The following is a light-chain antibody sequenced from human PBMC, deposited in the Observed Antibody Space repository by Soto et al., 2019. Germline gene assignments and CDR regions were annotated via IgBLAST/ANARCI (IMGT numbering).Light chain of an antibody. CDR3: QKYCWSPPP. CDR2: DAS. CDR1: QDIHSF. V-gene: IGKV1-33*01. J-gene: IGKJ2*01. Sequence: DIQMTQSPSSLSASVGDRVTIACQATQDIHSFLAWYQQKPGKAPKFLIFDASNLERGVPSRFSGSGSGTEFYFHNRSLPPGGYATYFRQKYCWSPPPFGRGTK.